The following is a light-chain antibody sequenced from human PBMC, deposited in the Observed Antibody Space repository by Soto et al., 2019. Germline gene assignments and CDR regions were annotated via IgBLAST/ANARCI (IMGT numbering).Light chain of an antibody. V-gene: IGKV3-15*01. CDR3: LQDNSNPLT. CDR1: QSVSSN. CDR2: GAS. J-gene: IGKJ4*01. Sequence: EIVMTQSPATLSVSPGERATLSCRASQSVSSNLAWYQQKPGQAPRLLIYGASTRATGIPARFSGSGSGTEFTLTISSLQSEDFATYYCLQDNSNPLTFGGGTKVGIK.